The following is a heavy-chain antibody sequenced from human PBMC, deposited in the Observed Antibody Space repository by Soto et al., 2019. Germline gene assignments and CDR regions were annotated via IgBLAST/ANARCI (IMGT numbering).Heavy chain of an antibody. V-gene: IGHV3-53*04. CDR3: ARAMRLYNWNYVT. D-gene: IGHD1-7*01. J-gene: IGHJ4*02. CDR1: GFTVSSNY. Sequence: GGSLRLSCAASGFTVSSNYMSWVRQAPGKGLEWVSVIYSGGSTYYADSVKGRFTISRHNSKNTLYLQMNSLRAEDTAVYYCARAMRLYNWNYVTWGQGTLVTVSS. CDR2: IYSGGST.